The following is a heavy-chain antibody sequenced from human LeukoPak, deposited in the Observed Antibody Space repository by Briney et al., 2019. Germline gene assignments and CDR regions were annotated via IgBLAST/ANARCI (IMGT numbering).Heavy chain of an antibody. V-gene: IGHV1-2*02. J-gene: IGHJ3*02. CDR2: INPDSGGT. CDR3: ARDSGSYFHDASDT. D-gene: IGHD1-26*01. Sequence: ASVKVSCKASGYTFTGYYMYWVRQAPGQGLEWMGWINPDSGGTKYAQKFQGRVTMTWDTSISTAHMELSRLRSDDTAVYYCARDSGSYFHDASDTWGQGTMVTVSS. CDR1: GYTFTGYY.